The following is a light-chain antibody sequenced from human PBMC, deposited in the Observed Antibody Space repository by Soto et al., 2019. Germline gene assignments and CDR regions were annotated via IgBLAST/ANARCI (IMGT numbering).Light chain of an antibody. CDR1: QSVSSSY. Sequence: EIVLTPSPGTLSLSPGERATPSCRASQSVSSSYLAWYQQKPGQAPRLLIYGASSRATGIPDRFSGSGSGTDFTLTISRLEPEDFAVYYCQQYGSSLWTFGQGTRLEIK. J-gene: IGKJ5*01. V-gene: IGKV3-20*01. CDR3: QQYGSSLWT. CDR2: GAS.